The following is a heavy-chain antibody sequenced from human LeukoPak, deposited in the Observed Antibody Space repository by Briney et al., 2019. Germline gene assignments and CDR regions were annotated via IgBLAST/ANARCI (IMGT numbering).Heavy chain of an antibody. V-gene: IGHV1-2*02. D-gene: IGHD3-10*01. CDR2: INPNSGDT. J-gene: IGHJ4*02. CDR1: GYTFTGFY. Sequence: GASVNVSCKASGYTFTGFYMHWVRQAPGQGLEWMGWINPNSGDTNYAQKFQDRVTMTRDTSISIAYMELSRLRSDDTAVYYCARPGVRFGELYYFDYWGQGTLVTVSS. CDR3: ARPGVRFGELYYFDY.